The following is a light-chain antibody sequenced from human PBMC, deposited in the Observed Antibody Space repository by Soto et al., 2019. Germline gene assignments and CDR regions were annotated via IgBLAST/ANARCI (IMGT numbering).Light chain of an antibody. CDR2: WAS. CDR1: QSVLYSSNNKNY. J-gene: IGKJ1*01. CDR3: QEYFRPWT. V-gene: IGKV4-1*01. Sequence: DIVVTQSPDSLAVSLGERATINCKSSQSVLYSSNNKNYLAWYQQKSGQPPKLLIYWASTRESGVPDRFSGSGSGTDFSLTIISLQAADVAVYYCQEYFRPWTFGQGTKVEIK.